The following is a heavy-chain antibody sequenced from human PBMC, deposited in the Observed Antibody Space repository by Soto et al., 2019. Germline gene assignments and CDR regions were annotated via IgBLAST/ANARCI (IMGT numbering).Heavy chain of an antibody. V-gene: IGHV4-31*03. CDR3: VAGGDYYYYCMVV. CDR1: GGSLSSGGSY. J-gene: IGHJ6*02. Sequence: PSENPSLTSTVSGGSLSSGGSYWSWIRQHPGKGLEWIGYIYYSGSTYYNPSLKSRVTISVDTSKNQFSLKLSSVTAADTAVYYCVAGGDYYYYCMVVLGQGLTVTVSS. D-gene: IGHD2-15*01. CDR2: IYYSGST.